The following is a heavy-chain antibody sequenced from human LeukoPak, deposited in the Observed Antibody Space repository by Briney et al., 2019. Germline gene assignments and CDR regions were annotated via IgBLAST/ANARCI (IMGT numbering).Heavy chain of an antibody. CDR1: GGTFSSYA. D-gene: IGHD3-10*01. Sequence: ASVKVSCKASGGTFSSYAISWVRQAPGQGLEWMGRIIPILGIANYAQKFQGRVTITADKSASTAYMELSSLRSEDTAVYYCARVLSGECFDYWGQGTLVTVSS. V-gene: IGHV1-69*04. CDR2: IIPILGIA. CDR3: ARVLSGECFDY. J-gene: IGHJ4*02.